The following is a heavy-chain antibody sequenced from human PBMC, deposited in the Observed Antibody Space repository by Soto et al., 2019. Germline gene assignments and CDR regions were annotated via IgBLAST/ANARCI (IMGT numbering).Heavy chain of an antibody. J-gene: IGHJ4*02. V-gene: IGHV3-23*01. Sequence: GGSLRLSCAASGFTFRSYGMHWVRQAPGKGLEWVSAISGSGGSTYYADSVKGRFTISRDNSKNTLYLQMNSLRAEDTAVYYCARTLYSYGTDYWGQGTLVTVSS. CDR1: GFTFRSYG. CDR2: ISGSGGST. CDR3: ARTLYSYGTDY. D-gene: IGHD5-18*01.